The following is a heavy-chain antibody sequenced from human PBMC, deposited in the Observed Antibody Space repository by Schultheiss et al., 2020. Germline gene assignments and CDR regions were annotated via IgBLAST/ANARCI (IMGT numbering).Heavy chain of an antibody. CDR2: INTNTGNP. CDR1: GYTFTSYA. J-gene: IGHJ4*02. Sequence: ASVKVSFKASGYTFTSYAMNWVRQAPGQGLEWMGWINTNTGNPTYAQGFTGRFVFSLDTSVSTAYLQISSLKAEDTAVYYCARSNEDIVVVPAANFDYWGQGTLVTVFS. V-gene: IGHV7-4-1*02. D-gene: IGHD2-2*01. CDR3: ARSNEDIVVVPAANFDY.